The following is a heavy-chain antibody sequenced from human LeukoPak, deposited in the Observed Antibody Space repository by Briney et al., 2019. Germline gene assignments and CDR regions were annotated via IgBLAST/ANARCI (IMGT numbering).Heavy chain of an antibody. Sequence: SETVSLTCSVSSGSIRSYYWNWIRQPAGQGLEWIGRISSTGSTNYNPSLKSRVTMSIDTSKKQFSLKVNSVTAADTAVYYCARDKGGSSSLDYWGQGTLVTVSS. J-gene: IGHJ4*02. CDR3: ARDKGGSSSLDY. CDR2: ISSTGST. D-gene: IGHD6-13*01. V-gene: IGHV4-4*07. CDR1: SGSIRSYY.